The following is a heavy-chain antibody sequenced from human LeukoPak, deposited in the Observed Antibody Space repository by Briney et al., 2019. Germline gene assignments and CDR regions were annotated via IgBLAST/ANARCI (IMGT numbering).Heavy chain of an antibody. V-gene: IGHV3-30*02. Sequence: GGSLRLSCAASGFTSSSYGMHWVRQAPGKGLEWVAFIRYDGSNKYYADSVKGRFTISRDNSKNTLYLQMNSLRAEDTAVYYCAKDQRPYYGSGSPFDYWGQGTLVTVSS. CDR3: AKDQRPYYGSGSPFDY. CDR1: GFTSSSYG. D-gene: IGHD3-10*01. J-gene: IGHJ4*02. CDR2: IRYDGSNK.